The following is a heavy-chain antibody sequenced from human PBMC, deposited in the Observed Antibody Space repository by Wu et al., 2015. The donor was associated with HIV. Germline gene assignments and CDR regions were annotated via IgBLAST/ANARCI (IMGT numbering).Heavy chain of an antibody. CDR3: ARNTDSVATSLYSLGV. J-gene: IGHJ6*02. D-gene: IGHD5-12*01. V-gene: IGHV1-69*05. CDR1: GDSFTSYA. Sequence: QVRLVQFGGEVKKPGSSVKVTCKASGDSFTSYAVSWVRQAPGQGLEWMGGINPLFGTTSHTQKFQARVTFTTDESKSVVYMELSSLRSEDTAVYYCARNTDSVATSLYSLGVWGQGTPVTVSS. CDR2: INPLFGTT.